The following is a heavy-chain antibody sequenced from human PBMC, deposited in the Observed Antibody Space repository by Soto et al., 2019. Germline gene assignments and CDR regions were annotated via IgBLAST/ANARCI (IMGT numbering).Heavy chain of an antibody. V-gene: IGHV3-7*01. D-gene: IGHD3-22*01. CDR3: ARDERVFSSSGYYYVYDY. CDR2: IKQDGSEK. Sequence: GGSLRLSCAASGFTFSSYWMSWVRQAPGKGLEWVANIKQDGSEKYYVDSVKGRFTISRDNAKNSLYLQMNSLRAEDTAVYYCARDERVFSSSGYYYVYDYWGQGTLVTVSS. J-gene: IGHJ4*02. CDR1: GFTFSSYW.